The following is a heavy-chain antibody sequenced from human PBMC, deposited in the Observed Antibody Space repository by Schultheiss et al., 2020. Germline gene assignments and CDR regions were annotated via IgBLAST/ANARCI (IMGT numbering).Heavy chain of an antibody. D-gene: IGHD3-9*01. CDR1: GFTFSSYW. J-gene: IGHJ6*02. CDR3: ARGRRNYDILTGYYGGGNMDV. V-gene: IGHV3-74*01. Sequence: GGSLRLSCAASGFTFSSYWMHWVRQAPGKGLVWVSRINSDGSSTSYADSVKGRFTISRDNAKNTLYLQMNSLRAEDTAVYYCARGRRNYDILTGYYGGGNMDVWGQGTTVTVSS. CDR2: INSDGSST.